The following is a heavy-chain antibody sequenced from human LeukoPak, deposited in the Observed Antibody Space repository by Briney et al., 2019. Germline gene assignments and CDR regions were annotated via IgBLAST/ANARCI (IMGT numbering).Heavy chain of an antibody. V-gene: IGHV4-59*01. D-gene: IGHD3-22*01. Sequence: SETLSLTCTVSGGSISSYYWSWIRQPPGKGLEWIGYIYYSGSTNYNPSLKSRVTISVDTSKNQFSLKLSSVTVADTAVYYCTRGSIAYYYMDVWGKGTTVTISS. CDR3: TRGSIAYYYMDV. J-gene: IGHJ6*03. CDR2: IYYSGST. CDR1: GGSISSYY.